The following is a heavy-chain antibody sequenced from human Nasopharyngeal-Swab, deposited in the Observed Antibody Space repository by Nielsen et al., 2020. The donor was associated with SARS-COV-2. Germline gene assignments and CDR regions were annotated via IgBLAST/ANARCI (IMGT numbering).Heavy chain of an antibody. D-gene: IGHD3-16*02. CDR3: ARDRGVNDYVWGSYRKSDAFDI. Sequence: ASVKVSCKASGYTFTSYYMRWVRQAPGQGLEWMGIINPSDGSTSYAQKFQGRVTMTRDTSTSTVYMELSSLRSEDTAVYYCARDRGVNDYVWGSYRKSDAFDIWGQGTMVTVSS. V-gene: IGHV1-46*01. CDR1: GYTFTSYY. J-gene: IGHJ3*02. CDR2: INPSDGST.